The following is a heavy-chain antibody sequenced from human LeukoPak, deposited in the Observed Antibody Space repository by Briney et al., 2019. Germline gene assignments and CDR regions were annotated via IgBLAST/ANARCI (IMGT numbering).Heavy chain of an antibody. CDR2: INWNGGST. J-gene: IGHJ4*02. CDR1: GFTFDDYG. D-gene: IGHD4/OR15-4a*01. CDR3: ARRAGAYSHPYDY. V-gene: IGHV3-20*04. Sequence: RSGGSLRLSCAASGFTFDDYGLSWVRHAPGKGLEWGSGINWNGGSTGYADSVKGRFTISRDNSKNTLYLQMNSLRAEDTAVYYCARRAGAYSHPYDYWGQGTLVTVSS.